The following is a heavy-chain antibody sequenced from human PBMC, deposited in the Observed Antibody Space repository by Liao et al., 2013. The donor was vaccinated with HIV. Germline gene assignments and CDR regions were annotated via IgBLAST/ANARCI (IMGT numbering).Heavy chain of an antibody. J-gene: IGHJ4*02. V-gene: IGHV4-30-4*08. CDR3: TRGVRYSSLFDL. D-gene: IGHD3-9*01. CDR1: GDSITTYDYY. Sequence: QVQLQESGPGLVKPSQTLSLTCTVSGDSITTYDYYWSWIRQPPGKGLEWIGYIYYSGSTYSHPSLKSRVTISLDASQNQFSLQLHSVTAADTAIYFCTRGVRYSSLFDLWGQGTRVAVSS. CDR2: IYYSGST.